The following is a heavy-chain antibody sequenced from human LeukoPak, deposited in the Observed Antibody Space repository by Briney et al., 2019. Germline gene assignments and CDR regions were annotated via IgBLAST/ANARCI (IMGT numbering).Heavy chain of an antibody. Sequence: GGSLRLSCAASGFTFSSYWMSWVRQAPGKGLEWVANIKQDGSEKYYVDSVKGRFTISRDNAKNSLYLQMNSLRAEDTAVYYCARELHLVRGGSPLPHYGMDVWGQGTTVTVSS. D-gene: IGHD2-2*01. CDR2: IKQDGSEK. J-gene: IGHJ6*02. V-gene: IGHV3-7*01. CDR1: GFTFSSYW. CDR3: ARELHLVRGGSPLPHYGMDV.